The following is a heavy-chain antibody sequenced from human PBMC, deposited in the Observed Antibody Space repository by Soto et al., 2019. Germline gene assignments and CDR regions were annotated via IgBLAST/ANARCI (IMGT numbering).Heavy chain of an antibody. CDR2: ISSSDSII. V-gene: IGHV3-11*01. Sequence: PGGPLRLSCAASGFTFSDYYMSWIRQAPGKGLEWVSYISSSDSIIYYADSVKGRFTISRDNAKNSLYLQMNSLRAEDTAVYYCARDLGYYDSSGYFDYWGQGTLVTVSS. CDR1: GFTFSDYY. J-gene: IGHJ4*02. D-gene: IGHD3-22*01. CDR3: ARDLGYYDSSGYFDY.